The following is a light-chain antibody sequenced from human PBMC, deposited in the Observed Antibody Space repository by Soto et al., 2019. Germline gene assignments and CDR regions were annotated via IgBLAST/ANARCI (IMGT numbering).Light chain of an antibody. CDR3: SSHTSSSTLV. V-gene: IGLV2-14*01. CDR2: DVS. J-gene: IGLJ2*01. CDR1: SSDVGGYNY. Sequence: QSVLTQPASVSGSPGQSITISCTGTSSDVGGYNYVSWYQQHPGKAPKFMIYDVSNRPSGVSNRFSGSKSGNTASLTISGLQAEDEADYYCSSHTSSSTLVFGGGTKLTVL.